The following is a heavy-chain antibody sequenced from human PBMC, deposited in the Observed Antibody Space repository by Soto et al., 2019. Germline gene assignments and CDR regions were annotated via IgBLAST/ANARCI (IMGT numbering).Heavy chain of an antibody. CDR2: ISGTGHTT. V-gene: IGHV3-23*01. CDR3: AKDYGGNPNRDAYDV. Sequence: EVQLLESGGGLVQPGGSLRLSCVASGFIFNNYVMGWVRQAPGKGLEWVSGISGTGHTTYYADSMKGRFTISRDNSRNTLFLQIDSLRAEDTALYYCAKDYGGNPNRDAYDVWGQGTMVTVSS. J-gene: IGHJ3*01. D-gene: IGHD2-15*01. CDR1: GFIFNNYV.